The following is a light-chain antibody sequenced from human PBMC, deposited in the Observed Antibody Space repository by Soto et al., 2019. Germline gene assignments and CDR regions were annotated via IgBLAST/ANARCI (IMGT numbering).Light chain of an antibody. CDR1: NNDVGGYDF. Sequence: QSVLTQPASVSGSPGQSITISCTGTNNDVGGYDFVSWYQHHPGKAPKLIIYEVTNRPSGVSNRFSASKSGNTASLTISGLQTDDEADYYCTSFTSGSTLLVFGGGTKLTVL. J-gene: IGLJ2*01. CDR2: EVT. V-gene: IGLV2-14*01. CDR3: TSFTSGSTLLV.